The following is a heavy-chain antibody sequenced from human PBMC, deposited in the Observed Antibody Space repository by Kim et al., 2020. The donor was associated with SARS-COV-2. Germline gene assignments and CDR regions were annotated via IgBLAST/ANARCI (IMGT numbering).Heavy chain of an antibody. D-gene: IGHD5-18*01. J-gene: IGHJ5*02. Sequence: AQKFQGRVTMTEDTATDTAYMGLSSLRSEDTAVYYCATSTAMDRANWFDPWGQGTLVTVSS. V-gene: IGHV1-24*01. CDR3: ATSTAMDRANWFDP.